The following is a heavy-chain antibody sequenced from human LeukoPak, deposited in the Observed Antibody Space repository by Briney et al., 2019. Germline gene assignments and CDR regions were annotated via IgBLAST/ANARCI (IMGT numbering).Heavy chain of an antibody. D-gene: IGHD3-22*01. CDR3: ARDPYDSSGYYYAPPGFDY. Sequence: GASVKVSCKASGGTFSSYAIRWVRQAPGQGLEWMGRIIPILGIANYAQKFQGRVTITADKSTSTAYMELSSLRSEDTAVYYCARDPYDSSGYYYAPPGFDYWGQGTLVTVSS. J-gene: IGHJ4*02. V-gene: IGHV1-69*04. CDR1: GGTFSSYA. CDR2: IIPILGIA.